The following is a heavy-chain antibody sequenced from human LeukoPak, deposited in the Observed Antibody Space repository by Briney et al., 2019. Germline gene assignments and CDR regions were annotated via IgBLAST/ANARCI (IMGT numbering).Heavy chain of an antibody. J-gene: IGHJ5*02. V-gene: IGHV1-69*04. CDR1: GGTFSSYA. CDR3: ARHYYDSSGYLYWFDP. CDR2: IIPILGIA. D-gene: IGHD3-22*01. Sequence: SVKVSCKASGGTFSSYAISWVRQAPGQGLGWMGTIIPILGIANYAQKFQGRVTITADKSTSTAYMDLSSLRSDDTAVYYCARHYYDSSGYLYWFDPWGQGTLVTVSS.